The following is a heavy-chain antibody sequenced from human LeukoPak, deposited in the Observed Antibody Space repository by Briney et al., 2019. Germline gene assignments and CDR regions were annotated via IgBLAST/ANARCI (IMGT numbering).Heavy chain of an antibody. CDR2: IYYSGST. Sequence: SETLSLTCAVYGGSISYYYWSWIRQPPGKGLEWIGYIYYSGSTNYNPSLKSRVTISVDTSKNQFSLKLSSVTAADTAVYYCARHRSAPTYFDYWGQGTLVTVSS. CDR1: GGSISYYY. V-gene: IGHV4-59*01. CDR3: ARHRSAPTYFDY. D-gene: IGHD3-10*01. J-gene: IGHJ4*02.